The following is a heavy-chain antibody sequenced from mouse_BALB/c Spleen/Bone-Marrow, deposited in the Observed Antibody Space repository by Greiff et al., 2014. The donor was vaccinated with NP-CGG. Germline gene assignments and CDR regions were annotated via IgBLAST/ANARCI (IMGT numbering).Heavy chain of an antibody. CDR3: ARSRGYYDYWYFDV. CDR1: GYTFTSYW. D-gene: IGHD2-4*01. V-gene: IGHV1-69*02. Sequence: QVQLQQSGAELVKPGASVKLSCKASGYTFTSYWMHWVKQRPGQGLEWIGEIDPSDSYTNYNQKFKGKATLTVDKSSSTAHMQLSSLTSEDSAVYYCARSRGYYDYWYFDVWGAGTTVTVSS. J-gene: IGHJ1*01. CDR2: IDPSDSYT.